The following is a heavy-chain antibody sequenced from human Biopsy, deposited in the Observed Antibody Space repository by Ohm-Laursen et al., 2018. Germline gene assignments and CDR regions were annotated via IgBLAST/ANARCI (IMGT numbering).Heavy chain of an antibody. Sequence: TQTLTLTCTFSGFSFTTVGMRVTWIRQAPGKALEWLAHIDWAGDTRYSASLKTRLSISKDTFKDQVVLTMTDIDPVDTATYYCARASASQYYGVDVWGQGTSVTVSS. CDR2: IDWAGDT. CDR1: GFSFTTVGMR. D-gene: IGHD1-26*01. CDR3: ARASASQYYGVDV. V-gene: IGHV2-70*04. J-gene: IGHJ6*02.